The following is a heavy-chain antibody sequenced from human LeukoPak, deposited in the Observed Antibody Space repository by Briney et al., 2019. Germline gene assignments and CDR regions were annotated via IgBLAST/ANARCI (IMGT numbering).Heavy chain of an antibody. CDR1: GGSFSGYY. CDR2: INHSGST. CDR3: AREGTITMVRGVQMA. D-gene: IGHD3-10*01. V-gene: IGHV4-34*01. Sequence: SETLSLTCAVYGGSFSGYYWSWIRQPPGKGLEWIGEINHSGSTNYNPSLKSRVTISVETSKNQFSLKLSSVTAADTAVYYCAREGTITMVRGVQMAWGQGTLVTVSS. J-gene: IGHJ4*02.